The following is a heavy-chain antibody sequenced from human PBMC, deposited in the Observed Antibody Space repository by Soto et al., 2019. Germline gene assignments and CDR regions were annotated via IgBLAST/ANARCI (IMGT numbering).Heavy chain of an antibody. CDR2: IRSKAYGGTT. D-gene: IGHD3-22*01. CDR1: GFTFGDYA. CDR3: TAMIVGNDAFDI. J-gene: IGHJ3*02. Sequence: GGSLRLSCTASGFTFGDYAMSWVRQAPGKGLEWVGFIRSKAYGGTTEYAASVKGRFTISRDDSKSIAYLQMNGLKTEDTAVYYCTAMIVGNDAFDIWGQGTMVTVSS. V-gene: IGHV3-49*04.